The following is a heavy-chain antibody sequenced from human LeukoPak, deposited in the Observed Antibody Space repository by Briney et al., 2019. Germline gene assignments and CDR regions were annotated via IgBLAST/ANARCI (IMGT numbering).Heavy chain of an antibody. V-gene: IGHV3-23*01. CDR2: ISGSGGST. D-gene: IGHD1-20*01. Sequence: GGSLRLSCAASGFTFSSYAMSWVRQAPGKGLEWVSAISGSGGSTYYADSVKGRFTISRDNSKNTLYLQMNSLRAEDTAVYYCARSLNSNWNYLDYWGQGTLVTVSS. J-gene: IGHJ4*02. CDR1: GFTFSSYA. CDR3: ARSLNSNWNYLDY.